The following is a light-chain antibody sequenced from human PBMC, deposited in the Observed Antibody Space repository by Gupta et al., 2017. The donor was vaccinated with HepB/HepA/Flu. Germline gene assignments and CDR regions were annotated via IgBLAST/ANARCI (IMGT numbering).Light chain of an antibody. Sequence: DIVMTQSPDSLAVSLGERATINCKSSQSVLYNSNNKNYLAWYQQKPGQPPKLLIYWASTRESGVPDRFSGSGSGTDFTLTIVSLQAEDVAVYYCQQYYTTPWTFGQGTKVEIK. CDR2: WAS. J-gene: IGKJ1*01. V-gene: IGKV4-1*01. CDR1: QSVLYNSNNKNY. CDR3: QQYYTTPWT.